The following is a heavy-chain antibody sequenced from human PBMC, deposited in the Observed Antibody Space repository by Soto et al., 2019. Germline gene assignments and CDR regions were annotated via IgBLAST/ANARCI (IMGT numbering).Heavy chain of an antibody. Sequence: QVQLVQSGAEVKKPGASVKVSCKASGYTFTSYGISWVRQAPGQGLEWMGWISAYNGNTNYAQKLQGRVTMTTDTSTSTAYMELRSLRSDDTAVYYCARDPVKEDDYYYYYMDVWGKGTTVTVSS. J-gene: IGHJ6*03. CDR1: GYTFTSYG. D-gene: IGHD2-15*01. V-gene: IGHV1-18*01. CDR2: ISAYNGNT. CDR3: ARDPVKEDDYYYYYMDV.